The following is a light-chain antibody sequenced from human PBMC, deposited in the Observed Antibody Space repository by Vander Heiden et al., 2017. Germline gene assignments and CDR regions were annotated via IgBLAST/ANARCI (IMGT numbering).Light chain of an antibody. CDR1: SSDVGGYNY. Sequence: QSALTQPRSVSGSPGQSVTISCTGTSSDVGGYNYFCWYQQHSGKAPKLMIYDVSKRPSGVPDRFSGSKSGNTASLTISGLQAEDEADYYCCSYAGSSPSYVFGTGTKVTVL. J-gene: IGLJ1*01. V-gene: IGLV2-11*01. CDR2: DVS. CDR3: CSYAGSSPSYV.